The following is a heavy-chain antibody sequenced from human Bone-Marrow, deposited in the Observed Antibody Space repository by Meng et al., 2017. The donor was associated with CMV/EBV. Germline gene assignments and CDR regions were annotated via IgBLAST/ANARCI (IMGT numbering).Heavy chain of an antibody. Sequence: SGFALSTSAVGVGCIRQHAGKALEWLAVIYWSDDKYYNPSLKSRLTITKDTSKHHVVLIMTNMDPVDTATYYCAHRDEGWGDDAFDIWGQGTLVTVSS. CDR1: GFALSTSAVG. CDR2: IYWSDDK. V-gene: IGHV2-5*01. J-gene: IGHJ3*02. D-gene: IGHD3-16*01. CDR3: AHRDEGWGDDAFDI.